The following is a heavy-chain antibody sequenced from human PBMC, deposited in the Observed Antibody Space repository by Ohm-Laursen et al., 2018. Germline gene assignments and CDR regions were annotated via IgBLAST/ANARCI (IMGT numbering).Heavy chain of an antibody. J-gene: IGHJ1*01. CDR1: GFTFSSYG. CDR2: ISYDGSNK. Sequence: SLRLSCTAFGFTFSSYGIHWDRQAPGKGLEWVALISYDGSNKYYADSFESRFTISRDNSKNTLYLQMNSLRPEDTAVYYCAKDPTDYGDYAWKYFQNWGQGTLVTVSS. CDR3: AKDPTDYGDYAWKYFQN. V-gene: IGHV3-30*18. D-gene: IGHD4-17*01.